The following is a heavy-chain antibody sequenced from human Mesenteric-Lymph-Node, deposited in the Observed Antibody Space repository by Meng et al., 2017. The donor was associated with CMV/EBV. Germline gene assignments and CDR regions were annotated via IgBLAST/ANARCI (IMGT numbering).Heavy chain of an antibody. CDR1: GGSISSYY. CDR2: IYYSGST. CDR3: ARVGGGTTYGY. D-gene: IGHD1-1*01. V-gene: IGHV4-59*01. J-gene: IGHJ4*02. Sequence: GSLRLSCTVSGGSISSYYWSWIRQPPGKGLEWIGYIYYSGSTNYNPSLKSRVTISVDTSKNQFSLKLSSVTAADTAVYYCARVGGGTTYGYWGQGTLVTVSS.